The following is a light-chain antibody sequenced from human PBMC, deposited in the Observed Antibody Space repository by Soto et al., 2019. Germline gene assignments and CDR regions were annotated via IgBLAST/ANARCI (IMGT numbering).Light chain of an antibody. CDR1: SSDVGGYNY. CDR2: EVS. J-gene: IGLJ1*01. CDR3: SSYTSSRTHV. V-gene: IGLV2-14*01. Sequence: QSFLTQPASVSGSPGQSITISCTGTSSDVGGYNYVSWYQQPPGKAPKLMIYEVSNRPSGISDRFSGSKSGNTASLTISGLQAEDEADYYCSSYTSSRTHVFGTGTKVTVL.